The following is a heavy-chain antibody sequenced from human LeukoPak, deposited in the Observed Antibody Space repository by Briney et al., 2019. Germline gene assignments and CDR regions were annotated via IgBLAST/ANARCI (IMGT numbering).Heavy chain of an antibody. J-gene: IGHJ3*02. CDR2: ISYSGST. D-gene: IGHD5-12*01. Sequence: TSETPSLTCTVSGGSTSPFYCNWIRQPPGKGLEWIGYISYSGSTNYNPSLKSRVSISVDMSKNQFSLTLTSVTAADTAVYYCARSAEWLRNAFDIWGQGTMVSVSS. CDR3: ARSAEWLRNAFDI. V-gene: IGHV4-59*01. CDR1: GGSTSPFY.